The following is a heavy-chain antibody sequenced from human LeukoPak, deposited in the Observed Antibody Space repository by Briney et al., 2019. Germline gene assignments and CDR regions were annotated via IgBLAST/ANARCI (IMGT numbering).Heavy chain of an antibody. V-gene: IGHV1-18*01. Sequence: ASVKVSCKASGYTFTNHGISWVRQAPGQGLEWMGWISTYNGNTNYAQKLQGRVTMTTDTSTSTAYMELRSLRSDDTAVYYCARSGGWAYGDYDGFVAFDIWGQGTMVTVSS. CDR2: ISTYNGNT. CDR3: ARSGGWAYGDYDGFVAFDI. D-gene: IGHD4-17*01. J-gene: IGHJ3*02. CDR1: GYTFTNHG.